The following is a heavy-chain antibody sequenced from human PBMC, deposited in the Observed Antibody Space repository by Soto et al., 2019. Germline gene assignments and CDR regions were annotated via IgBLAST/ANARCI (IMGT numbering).Heavy chain of an antibody. Sequence: QVQLVQSGAEVKKPGASVKVSCKASGINFIYSAMNWVRQAPGQRLEWMGWINDGNGVTKYSQKFQGRVTFSRDTSASTAYMELSGLRSEDTAVYFCTRAGGGFDWWGQGTLVTVSS. D-gene: IGHD2-15*01. J-gene: IGHJ4*02. CDR2: INDGNGVT. CDR1: GINFIYSA. CDR3: TRAGGGFDW. V-gene: IGHV1-3*01.